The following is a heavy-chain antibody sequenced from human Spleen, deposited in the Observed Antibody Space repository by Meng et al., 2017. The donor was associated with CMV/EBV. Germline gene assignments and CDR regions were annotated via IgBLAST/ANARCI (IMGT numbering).Heavy chain of an antibody. Sequence: SETLSLTCTVSGGSVTNDHSYWSWIRQSPGKGLEWIGHLYYSGNTNYNPSLKSRVTISADTSKNQFSLRLSAVTAADTAVYYCARGESYDILTGYYPLIDAFDIWGQGKMVTVSS. D-gene: IGHD3-9*01. CDR3: ARGESYDILTGYYPLIDAFDI. CDR2: LYYSGNT. V-gene: IGHV4-61*01. CDR1: GGSVTNDHSY. J-gene: IGHJ3*02.